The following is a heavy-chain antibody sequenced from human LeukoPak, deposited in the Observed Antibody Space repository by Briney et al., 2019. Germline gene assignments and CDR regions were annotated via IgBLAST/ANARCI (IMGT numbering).Heavy chain of an antibody. J-gene: IGHJ4*02. CDR3: AREAAAAGENYFDY. V-gene: IGHV1-2*02. D-gene: IGHD6-13*01. CDR1: GYTFTAYY. Sequence: ASVKVSCKASGYTFTAYYIHWVRQAPGQGLEWMGWIDPNSGDTKYVEKFQGRVTMTRDTSISTAYMELSRLRSDDTAVYYCAREAAAAGENYFDYWGQGTLVTVSS. CDR2: IDPNSGDT.